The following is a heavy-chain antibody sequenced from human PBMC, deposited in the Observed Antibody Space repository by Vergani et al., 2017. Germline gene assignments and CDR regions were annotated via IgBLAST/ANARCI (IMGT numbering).Heavy chain of an antibody. J-gene: IGHJ2*01. Sequence: QVQLQESGPGLVKASQTLSLTCSVSGAYVGSGGYYWTWVRQRPGMGLDWIGYIYYSGSTYYNPSLKSRVTISVDTSKNQFSLKLSSVTAADTAVYYCARGTTVVTPYWYFDLWGRGTLVTVSS. V-gene: IGHV4-31*03. D-gene: IGHD4-23*01. CDR3: ARGTTVVTPYWYFDL. CDR1: GAYVGSGGYY. CDR2: IYYSGST.